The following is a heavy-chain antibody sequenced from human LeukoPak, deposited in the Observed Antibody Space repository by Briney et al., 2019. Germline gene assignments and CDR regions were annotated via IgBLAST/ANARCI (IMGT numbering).Heavy chain of an antibody. Sequence: GGSLRLSCAASGFTFSSYTMNWVRQAPGKGLEWVSAISGSGGSTYYADSVKGRFTISRDNSKNTLYLQMNSLRAEDTAVYYCAKGSEPYYDYVWGSYRPPHHAFDYWGQGTLVTVSS. CDR2: ISGSGGST. CDR3: AKGSEPYYDYVWGSYRPPHHAFDY. J-gene: IGHJ4*02. V-gene: IGHV3-23*01. D-gene: IGHD3-16*02. CDR1: GFTFSSYT.